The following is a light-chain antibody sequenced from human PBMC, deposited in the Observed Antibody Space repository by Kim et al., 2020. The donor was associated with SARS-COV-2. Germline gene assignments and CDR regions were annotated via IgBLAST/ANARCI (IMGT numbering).Light chain of an antibody. J-gene: IGKJ1*01. CDR2: KAS. CDR1: QSVSSW. V-gene: IGKV1-5*03. Sequence: DIQMTQSPSTLSASVGDTVTITCRASQSVSSWLAWYQQKPGKPPKLLIYKASSLESGVPSRFSGSGSGTEFTLTISSLQPDDFATYYCQQYNSYSWTFGQGTKVDIK. CDR3: QQYNSYSWT.